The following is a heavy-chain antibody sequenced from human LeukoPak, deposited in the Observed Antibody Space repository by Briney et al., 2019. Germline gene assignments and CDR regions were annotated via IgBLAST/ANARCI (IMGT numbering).Heavy chain of an antibody. J-gene: IGHJ4*02. CDR2: IIPILGIP. Sequence: GSSVKVSCKASGGTFSSYAISWVRQAPGQGLEWMGRIIPILGIPNYAQKFQGRVMITADKSTSTAYMELSSLTSEDTAVYYCARDAHYDSSGYYGYWGQGTLVTVSS. CDR3: ARDAHYDSSGYYGY. V-gene: IGHV1-69*04. CDR1: GGTFSSYA. D-gene: IGHD3-22*01.